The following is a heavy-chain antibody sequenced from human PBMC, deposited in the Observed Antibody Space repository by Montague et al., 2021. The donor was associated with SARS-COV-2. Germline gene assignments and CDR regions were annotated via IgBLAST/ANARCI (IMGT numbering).Heavy chain of an antibody. CDR1: GGSMSDQY. CDR2: IYYRGGI. Sequence: SETLSLTCTVSGGSMSDQYWAWIRLPPGKGLEWLVYIYYRGGINSKTSXXGGVPTSVDTSKNQYSLKLTSVTAADTAVNYCARAVSVRRAVNWFDPWGQGTLVTVSS. CDR3: ARAVSVRRAVNWFDP. J-gene: IGHJ5*02. V-gene: IGHV4-59*11. D-gene: IGHD3-10*01.